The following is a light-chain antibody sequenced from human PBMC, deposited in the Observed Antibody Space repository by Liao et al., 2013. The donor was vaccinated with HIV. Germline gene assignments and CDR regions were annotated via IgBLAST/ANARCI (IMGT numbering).Light chain of an antibody. CDR3: QAWDTNTASYV. Sequence: SYELTQPPSVSVSPGQTASITCSGDKLGDKYACWYQQKPGQSPVLVIYQDTKRPSGIPERFSGSNSGNTATLTISGTQAMDEADFYCQAWDTNTASYVFGT. CDR2: QDT. CDR1: KLGDKY. J-gene: IGLJ1*01. V-gene: IGLV3-1*01.